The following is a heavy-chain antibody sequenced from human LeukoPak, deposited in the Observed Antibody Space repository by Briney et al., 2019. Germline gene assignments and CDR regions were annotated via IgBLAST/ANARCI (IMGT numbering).Heavy chain of an antibody. D-gene: IGHD2-2*01. Sequence: ASVKVSCKASGSTFTGYYMHWVRRAPGQGLEWMGWINPNSGGTDYAQKFQGRVTMTRDTSLSTAYMELSRLRSDDTAVYYCTRATSVVVPAADHYYYGMDVWGQGTTVTVSS. J-gene: IGHJ6*02. CDR2: INPNSGGT. CDR1: GSTFTGYY. V-gene: IGHV1-2*02. CDR3: TRATSVVVPAADHYYYGMDV.